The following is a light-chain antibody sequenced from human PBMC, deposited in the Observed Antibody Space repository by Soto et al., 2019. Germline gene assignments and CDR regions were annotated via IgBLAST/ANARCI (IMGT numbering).Light chain of an antibody. CDR3: SSHAGSINVA. V-gene: IGLV2-8*01. Sequence: QSALTQPASVSGSPGQSITISCTGTSSDVGGYNYVSWYQQHPGKAPKLIIYEVYKRPSGVPDRFSGSKSDNTASLTVSGLQAEDEADYYCSSHAGSINVAFGGGTKLTVL. CDR2: EVY. CDR1: SSDVGGYNY. J-gene: IGLJ2*01.